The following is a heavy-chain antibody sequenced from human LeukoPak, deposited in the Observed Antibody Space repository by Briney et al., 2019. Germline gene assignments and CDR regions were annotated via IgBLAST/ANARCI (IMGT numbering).Heavy chain of an antibody. CDR1: GGTFISYA. CDR2: IIPIFGTA. V-gene: IGHV1-69*13. CDR3: ARDRGSLVYGYFDY. J-gene: IGHJ4*02. Sequence: GASVKVSCKASGGTFISYAISWVRQAPGQGLEWMGGIIPIFGTANYAQKFQGRVTITADESTSTAYMELSSLRSEDTAVYYCARDRGSLVYGYFDYWGQRTLVTVSS. D-gene: IGHD2-8*01.